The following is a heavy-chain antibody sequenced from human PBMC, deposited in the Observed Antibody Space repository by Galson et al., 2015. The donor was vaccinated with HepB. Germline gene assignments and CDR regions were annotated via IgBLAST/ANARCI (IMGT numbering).Heavy chain of an antibody. J-gene: IGHJ4*02. CDR3: ARAPLHLTSAAAGSFFDY. D-gene: IGHD6-13*01. CDR2: IIPILGIA. V-gene: IGHV1-69*02. CDR1: GGTFSSYI. Sequence: SVKVSCKASGGTFSSYIISWVRQAPGQGLEWMGRIIPILGIANYAQKFQGRVTITADKSTSTAYMELSSLRSEDTAMYYCARAPLHLTSAAAGSFFDYWGQGTLVTASS.